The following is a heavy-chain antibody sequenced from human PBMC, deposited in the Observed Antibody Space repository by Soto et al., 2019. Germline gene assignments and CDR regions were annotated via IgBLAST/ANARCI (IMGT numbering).Heavy chain of an antibody. CDR1: GYTFTSYD. CDR2: MNPNSGNT. Sequence: QVQLVQSGAEVKKPGASVKVSCKASGYTFTSYDINWVRQATGQGLEWMGWMNPNSGNTAYTQKFLGRVTMTRNTSRSTAYMELSSLRSEETAVYYCARERTRGFDPWGQGTLVTVSS. J-gene: IGHJ5*02. CDR3: ARERTRGFDP. V-gene: IGHV1-8*01.